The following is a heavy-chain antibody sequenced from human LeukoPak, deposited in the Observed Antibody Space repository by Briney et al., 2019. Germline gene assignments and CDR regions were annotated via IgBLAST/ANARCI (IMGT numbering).Heavy chain of an antibody. J-gene: IGHJ4*02. D-gene: IGHD1-26*01. CDR2: ISAYNGNT. Sequence: GASVKVSCKASGYTFTSYGISWVRQAPGQGLEWMGWISAYNGNTNYAQKFQGRVTITADKSTSTAYMELSSLRSEDTAVYYCARAVGATSGVDYWGQGTLVTVSS. CDR1: GYTFTSYG. V-gene: IGHV1-18*01. CDR3: ARAVGATSGVDY.